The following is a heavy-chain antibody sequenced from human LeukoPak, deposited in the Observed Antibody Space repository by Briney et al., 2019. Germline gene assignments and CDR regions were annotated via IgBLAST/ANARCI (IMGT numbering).Heavy chain of an antibody. V-gene: IGHV4-59*11. D-gene: IGHD3-10*01. CDR2: VSYSGFT. CDR3: ARATGGLTLFDY. CDR1: RXSLSSHS. J-gene: IGHJ4*02. Sequence: PSETLSLTCTVSRXSLSSHSWSWIRQPPGKGLDWIGSVSYSGFTKYNPSLESRVSMSVDTSKDQFSLRLSSVTAADTAFYYCARATGGLTLFDYWGQGTPVTVSS.